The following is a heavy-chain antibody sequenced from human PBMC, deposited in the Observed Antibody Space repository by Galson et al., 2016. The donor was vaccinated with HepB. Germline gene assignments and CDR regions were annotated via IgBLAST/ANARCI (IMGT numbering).Heavy chain of an antibody. CDR2: IDYSGST. J-gene: IGHJ5*02. CDR3: ARVDGDISLVRGVIMSLRFNWFDP. CDR1: GGSISSSSYY. Sequence: ETLSLTCTVSGGSISSSSYYWGWIRQPPGKGLEWIGLIDYSGSTYYNPSLKSRVTISVDTSKNQFSLKLRSVTAADTAVYSCARVDGDISLVRGVIMSLRFNWFDPWGQGTLVTVSS. D-gene: IGHD3-10*01. V-gene: IGHV4-39*01.